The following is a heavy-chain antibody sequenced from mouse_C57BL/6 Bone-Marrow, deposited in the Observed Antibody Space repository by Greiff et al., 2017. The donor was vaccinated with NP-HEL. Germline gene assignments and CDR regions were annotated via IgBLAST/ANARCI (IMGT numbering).Heavy chain of an antibody. CDR2: ISSGGDYI. D-gene: IGHD4-1*02. CDR3: TREAQLGRFAY. V-gene: IGHV5-9-1*02. J-gene: IGHJ3*01. CDR1: GFTFSSYA. Sequence: EVMLVESGEGLVKPGGSLKLSCAASGFTFSSYAMSWVRQTPEKRLEWVAYISSGGDYIYYADTVKGRFTISRDNARNTLYLQMSSLKSEDTAMYYCTREAQLGRFAYWGQGTLVTVSA.